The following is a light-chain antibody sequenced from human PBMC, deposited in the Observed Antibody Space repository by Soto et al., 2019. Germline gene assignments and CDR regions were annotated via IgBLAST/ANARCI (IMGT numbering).Light chain of an antibody. CDR1: SSNIGNND. CDR3: GTWDSSLSAWV. J-gene: IGLJ3*02. Sequence: QSVLTQPPSVSAAPGQKVTISCSGSSSNIGNNDVSWYQQLPGTAPKLLIFDNDKRPSGLPHRFSGSTSGTSATLGITGLRTGDEAEYYCGTWDSSLSAWVFGGGTKLTVL. CDR2: DND. V-gene: IGLV1-51*01.